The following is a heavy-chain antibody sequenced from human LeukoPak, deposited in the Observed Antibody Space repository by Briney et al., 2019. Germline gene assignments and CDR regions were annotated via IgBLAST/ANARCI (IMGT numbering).Heavy chain of an antibody. CDR3: ARGGSGSGYLYYFDY. Sequence: GASVKVSCKASRYSFSDFPIHWVRQAPGQGLEWMGRINSNSGGTSYAQNFQGRVTMTRDTSINTAYMELSGLTSDDTAVYYCARGGSGSGYLYYFDYWGQGTLVSVSS. CDR1: RYSFSDFP. V-gene: IGHV1-2*06. D-gene: IGHD3-10*01. J-gene: IGHJ4*02. CDR2: INSNSGGT.